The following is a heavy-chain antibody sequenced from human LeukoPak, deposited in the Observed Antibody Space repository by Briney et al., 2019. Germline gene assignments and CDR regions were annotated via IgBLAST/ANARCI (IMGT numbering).Heavy chain of an antibody. V-gene: IGHV1-18*01. D-gene: IGHD3-10*01. Sequence: ASVKVSCKASGYTFTSYGISWVRQAPGQGLEWMGWISAYNGNTNYAQKLQGRVTMTTDTSTSTAYMELTSLRSDDTAVYYCARDLSMVRGVRPYYFDYWGQGTLVTVSS. CDR1: GYTFTSYG. CDR3: ARDLSMVRGVRPYYFDY. J-gene: IGHJ4*02. CDR2: ISAYNGNT.